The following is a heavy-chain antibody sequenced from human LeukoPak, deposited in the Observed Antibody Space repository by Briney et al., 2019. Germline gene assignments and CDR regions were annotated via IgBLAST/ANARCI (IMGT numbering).Heavy chain of an antibody. V-gene: IGHV3-30*03. CDR1: GFTFSSYG. CDR2: ISYDGSNK. Sequence: PGRSLRLSCAASGFTFSSYGMHWVRQAPGKGLEWVAVISYDGSNKYYADSVKGRFTISRDNSKNTLYLQMNSLRAEDTAVYYCARVHTVTTFPDYYYMDVWGKGTTVTVSS. J-gene: IGHJ6*03. D-gene: IGHD4-17*01. CDR3: ARVHTVTTFPDYYYMDV.